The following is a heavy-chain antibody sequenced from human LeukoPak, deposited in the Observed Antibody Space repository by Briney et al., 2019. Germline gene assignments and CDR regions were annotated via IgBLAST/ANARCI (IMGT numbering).Heavy chain of an antibody. CDR1: GGSISSSSYY. CDR3: ARHVADYDILTGYYRRGYYFDY. V-gene: IGHV4-39*01. J-gene: IGHJ4*02. Sequence: SETLSLTCTVSGGSISSSSYYWGWVRQPPGRGLEWIGSIYYSGSTYYNPSLKSRVTISVDTSKNQFSLKLSSVTAADTAVYYCARHVADYDILTGYYRRGYYFDYWGQGTLVTVSS. CDR2: IYYSGST. D-gene: IGHD3-9*01.